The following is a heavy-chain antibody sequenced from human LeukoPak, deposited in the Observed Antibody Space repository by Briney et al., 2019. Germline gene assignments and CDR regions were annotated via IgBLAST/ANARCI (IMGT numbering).Heavy chain of an antibody. V-gene: IGHV3-7*03. CDR1: GFTFSSYW. J-gene: IGHJ4*02. CDR3: ARHSYYYDSGSHVKY. Sequence: GGSLRLSCAASGFTFSSYWMSWVRQAPGKGLEWVANIKQDGSEKYYVDSVKGRFTISRDNAKNSLYLQMNSLRAEDTAVYYCARHSYYYDSGSHVKYWGQGTLVTVSS. CDR2: IKQDGSEK. D-gene: IGHD3-10*01.